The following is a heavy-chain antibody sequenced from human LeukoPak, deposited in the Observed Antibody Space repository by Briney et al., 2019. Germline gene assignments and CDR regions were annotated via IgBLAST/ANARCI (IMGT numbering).Heavy chain of an antibody. CDR3: ARERFTMVRGVPGGIFHY. Sequence: GGSLRLSCAASGFTFSSYWMSWVRQAPGKGLEWVANIKQDGSEKYYVDSVKGRFTISRDSAKNSLYLQMNSLRAEDTAVYYCARERFTMVRGVPGGIFHYWGQGTLVTVSS. J-gene: IGHJ4*02. CDR1: GFTFSSYW. D-gene: IGHD3-10*01. CDR2: IKQDGSEK. V-gene: IGHV3-7*03.